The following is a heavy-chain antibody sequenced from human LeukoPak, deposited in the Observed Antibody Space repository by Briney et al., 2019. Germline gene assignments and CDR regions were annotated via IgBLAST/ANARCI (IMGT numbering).Heavy chain of an antibody. CDR3: ARRRLGYYFDY. D-gene: IGHD5-24*01. Sequence: PSETLSLTCGVYGGSFSGYYWSWIRQPPGKGLEWIGEINPRGSTNYNPSLKSRVTLSADTSKNQFSLTLNSVTAADTAVYYCARRRLGYYFDYWGLGTLVTVSS. V-gene: IGHV4-34*01. J-gene: IGHJ4*02. CDR1: GGSFSGYY. CDR2: INPRGST.